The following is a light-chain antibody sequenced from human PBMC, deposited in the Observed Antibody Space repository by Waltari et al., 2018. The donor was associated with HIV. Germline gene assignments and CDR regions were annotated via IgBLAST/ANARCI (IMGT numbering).Light chain of an antibody. V-gene: IGLV1-47*01. CDR2: RDN. J-gene: IGLJ1*01. CDR1: TSNVGSNF. CDR3: ATWDGSLGGAYV. Sequence: QSVLTKPPSASGTPGQRVTISCSGTTSNVGSNFVSWYQQLPGTAPKLLIYRDNRRPSGVPDRFSGSKSGASASLAISGLRSEDEADYYCATWDGSLGGAYVFGAGTKVSVL.